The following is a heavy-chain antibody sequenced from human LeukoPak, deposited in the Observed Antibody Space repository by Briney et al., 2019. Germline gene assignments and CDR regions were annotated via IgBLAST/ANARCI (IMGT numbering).Heavy chain of an antibody. CDR1: GVSFSGYY. V-gene: IGHV4-34*01. CDR2: INHSGST. J-gene: IGHJ6*02. D-gene: IGHD3-3*01. CDR3: ARTDYDFYQYYGMDV. Sequence: PSETLSLTCAVYGVSFSGYYWSWIRQPPGKGLEWIGEINHSGSTNYNPSLKSRVTISVDTSKKQFSLKLSSVTAADTAVYYCARTDYDFYQYYGMDVWGQGTTVTVSS.